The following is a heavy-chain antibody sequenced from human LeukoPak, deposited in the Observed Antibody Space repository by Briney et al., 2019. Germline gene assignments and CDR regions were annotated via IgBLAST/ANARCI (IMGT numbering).Heavy chain of an antibody. CDR3: AARSPAAKGNSVDY. D-gene: IGHD2-2*01. J-gene: IGHJ4*02. CDR2: ISSSSSYI. CDR1: GFTFSSYS. Sequence: EGSLRLSCAASGFTFSSYSMNWVRQAPGKGLDWVSSISSSSSYIYYADSVKGRFTISRDNAKNSLYLQMNSLRAEDTAVYYCAARSPAAKGNSVDYWGQGTLVTVSS. V-gene: IGHV3-21*01.